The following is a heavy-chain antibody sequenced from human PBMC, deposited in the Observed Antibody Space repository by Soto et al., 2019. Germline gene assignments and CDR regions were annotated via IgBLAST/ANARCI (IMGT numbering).Heavy chain of an antibody. CDR2: IWYDGSDK. V-gene: IGHV3-33*01. D-gene: IGHD3-16*01. Sequence: GGSLRLSCAASGFTFSGFGMHWVRQTPGKGLEWVAIIWYDGSDKYYADSVKGRFTISRDNSKNTLYLQMNSLRAEDTAVYHCAFGNLSYYFDFWGQGTPVTVSS. CDR3: AFGNLSYYFDF. J-gene: IGHJ4*02. CDR1: GFTFSGFG.